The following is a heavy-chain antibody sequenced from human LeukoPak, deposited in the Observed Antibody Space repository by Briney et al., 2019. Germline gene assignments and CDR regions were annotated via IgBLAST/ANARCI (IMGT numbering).Heavy chain of an antibody. V-gene: IGHV3-7*03. J-gene: IGHJ5*02. Sequence: GGSLRLSCAASGFTFSSYWMSWVRQAPGKGLEWVANIKQDGSEKYYVDSVKGRFTISRDNAKNSLYLQMNSLRAEDTAVYYCAKTETSSGWYPNWFDPWGQGTLVTVSS. D-gene: IGHD6-19*01. CDR1: GFTFSSYW. CDR3: AKTETSSGWYPNWFDP. CDR2: IKQDGSEK.